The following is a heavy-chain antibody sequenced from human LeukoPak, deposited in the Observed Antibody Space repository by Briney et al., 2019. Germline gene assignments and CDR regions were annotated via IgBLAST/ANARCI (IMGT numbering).Heavy chain of an antibody. V-gene: IGHV4-34*01. J-gene: IGHJ4*02. D-gene: IGHD3-3*01. CDR3: ARTRYYDFWSGYYGPKHKDYVHYFDY. Sequence: SETLSLTCAVYGGSFSGYYWSWIRQPPGKGLEWIGEINHSGSTNYNPSLKSRVTISVDTSKNQFSLKLSSVTAADMAVYYCARTRYYDFWSGYYGPKHKDYVHYFDYWGQGTLVTVSS. CDR2: INHSGST. CDR1: GGSFSGYY.